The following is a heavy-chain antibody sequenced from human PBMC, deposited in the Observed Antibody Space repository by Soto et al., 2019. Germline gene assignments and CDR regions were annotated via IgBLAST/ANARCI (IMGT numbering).Heavy chain of an antibody. CDR3: ARFNGSGTNYYMDV. D-gene: IGHD3-10*01. CDR1: GYIFTSYG. V-gene: IGHV1-18*01. CDR2: ISVDSGNT. J-gene: IGHJ6*03. Sequence: QVQLVQSGAELKKPGASAKFSCKASGYIFTSYGISWVRQAPGQGLEWMAWISVDSGNTNYAQNFQGRVTMTTDTSASTAHMELRSLRSDATAVYYCARFNGSGTNYYMDVWGKGTTVIVSS.